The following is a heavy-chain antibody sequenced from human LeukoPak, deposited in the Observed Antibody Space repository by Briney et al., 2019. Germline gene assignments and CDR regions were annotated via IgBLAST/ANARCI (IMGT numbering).Heavy chain of an antibody. D-gene: IGHD5-18*01. CDR2: IFYSGST. CDR3: ARKPDGHRYGIDY. V-gene: IGHV4-28*01. CDR1: GGSISSSNW. Sequence: SETLSLTCAVSGGSISSSNWWTWIRQPPGKGLEWIGYIFYSGSTHYNPSLKSRVSMSVDTSKSQFSLKLSSVTAVDTAVYYCARKPDGHRYGIDYWGQGTLVTVSS. J-gene: IGHJ4*02.